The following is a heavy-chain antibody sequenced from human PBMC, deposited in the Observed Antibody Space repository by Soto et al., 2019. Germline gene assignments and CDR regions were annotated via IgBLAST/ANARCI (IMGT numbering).Heavy chain of an antibody. CDR1: GDTLTELS. V-gene: IGHV1-24*01. Sequence: GAAVNGSCKVAGDTLTELSMHWVRQAPGKGLEGMGGFDPEDGETIYAQKFQRRGTMTEDTSTDTAYRELSSLRSEDTAVYSCATTRKHYYYMDVWGKGTTVTVSS. CDR2: FDPEDGET. J-gene: IGHJ6*03. CDR3: ATTRKHYYYMDV.